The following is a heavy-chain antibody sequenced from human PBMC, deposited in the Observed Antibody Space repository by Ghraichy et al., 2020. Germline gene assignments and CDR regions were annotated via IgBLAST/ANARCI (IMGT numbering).Heavy chain of an antibody. CDR3: AKVYSSGTKGFDP. CDR2: ITGSGGST. V-gene: IGHV3-23*01. J-gene: IGHJ5*02. D-gene: IGHD6-19*01. Sequence: GGSLRLSCAASGFTFSNYAMYWVRQAPGKGLEWVSGITGSGGSTYYADSVKGRFTSSIDNSKNTLYLQMNSLRAEDTAVYYCAKVYSSGTKGFDPWGQGTLVTVSS. CDR1: GFTFSNYA.